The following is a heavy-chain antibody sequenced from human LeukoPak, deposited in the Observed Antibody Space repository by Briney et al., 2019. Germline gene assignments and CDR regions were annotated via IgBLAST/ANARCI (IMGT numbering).Heavy chain of an antibody. D-gene: IGHD3-3*01. CDR2: IKLDGSEK. J-gene: IGHJ4*02. CDR1: GFTFGKYW. CDR3: ARDQYDTWSRRGNFDS. V-gene: IGHV3-7*03. Sequence: GGSLRLSCVASGFTFGKYWMSWVRQAPGKGLEWVANIKLDGSEKNYVDSVKGRFTISRDNTKNSLYLQINSLRAEDTAVFYCARDQYDTWSRRGNFDSWGQGTLVIVSS.